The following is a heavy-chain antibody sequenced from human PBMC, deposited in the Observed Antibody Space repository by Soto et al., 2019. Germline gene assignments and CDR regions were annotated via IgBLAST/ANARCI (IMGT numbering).Heavy chain of an antibody. J-gene: IGHJ4*02. Sequence: QLQLQESGPGLVKPSETLSLICTVSGGSISSSSYYWGWIRQPPGKGLEWIGSIYYSGSTYYNPSLKSRVTISVDTSKNQFSLKLSSVTAADTAVYYCASPRYGSGSYYYWGQGTLITVSS. V-gene: IGHV4-39*01. CDR3: ASPRYGSGSYYY. D-gene: IGHD3-10*01. CDR1: GGSISSSSYY. CDR2: IYYSGST.